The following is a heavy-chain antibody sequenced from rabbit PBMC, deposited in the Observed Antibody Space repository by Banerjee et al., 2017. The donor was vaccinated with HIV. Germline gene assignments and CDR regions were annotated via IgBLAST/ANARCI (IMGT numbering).Heavy chain of an antibody. CDR3: ARDLAGAIGWNFYL. D-gene: IGHD4-1*01. Sequence: QEQLEESGGGLVKPEGSLTLTCKASGVSLNDKDVMCWVRQAPGKGLEWIACINIVTGKSVYASWAEGRFTISRTSSTTVTLQMTSLTAADTATYFCARDLAGAIGWNFYLWGQGTLVTVS. CDR1: GVSLNDKDV. CDR2: INIVTGKS. J-gene: IGHJ4*01. V-gene: IGHV1S45*01.